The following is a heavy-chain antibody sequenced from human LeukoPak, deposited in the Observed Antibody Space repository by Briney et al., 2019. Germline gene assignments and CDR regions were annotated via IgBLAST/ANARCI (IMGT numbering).Heavy chain of an antibody. CDR3: AKDGSGSYYYTFDY. V-gene: IGHV3-30*18. J-gene: IGHJ4*02. Sequence: GGSLRLSCAASGFTFSRHGIHWVRQAPGKGLEWVAVISYDGSNKYYADSVKGRFTISRDNSKNTLYLQMNNLRPEDTAMYYCAKDGSGSYYYTFDYWGQGTLVTVSS. CDR2: ISYDGSNK. D-gene: IGHD3-10*01. CDR1: GFTFSRHG.